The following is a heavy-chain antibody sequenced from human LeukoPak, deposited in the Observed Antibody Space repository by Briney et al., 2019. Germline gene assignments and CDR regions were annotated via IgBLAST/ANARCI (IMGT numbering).Heavy chain of an antibody. CDR1: GFTFSSYG. CDR2: ISSSTTYI. D-gene: IGHD1-26*01. CDR3: ARGAAGYVGASSFDY. Sequence: SGRSLRLSCATSGFTFSSYGMHWVRQAPGKGLEWVSSISSSTTYISYADSVKGRFTISRDNAKNSLYLQMNSLRAEDTAVYYCARGAAGYVGASSFDYWGQGTLVTVSS. V-gene: IGHV3-21*01. J-gene: IGHJ4*02.